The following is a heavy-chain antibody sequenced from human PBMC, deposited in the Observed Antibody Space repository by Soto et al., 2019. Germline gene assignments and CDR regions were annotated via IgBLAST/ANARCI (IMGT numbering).Heavy chain of an antibody. CDR3: ARDRRGSGWHEFDS. D-gene: IGHD6-19*01. Sequence: ESGGGLVLPGRSLRLSCAGTGFSFDDYAMHWARQAPGKAPEWVSGITWNSDRIVYADSVQGRFTISRDNAKNSLYLQMNSLRADDTAFYYCARDRRGSGWHEFDSWGQGTLVTVSS. J-gene: IGHJ4*02. V-gene: IGHV3-9*01. CDR2: ITWNSDRI. CDR1: GFSFDDYA.